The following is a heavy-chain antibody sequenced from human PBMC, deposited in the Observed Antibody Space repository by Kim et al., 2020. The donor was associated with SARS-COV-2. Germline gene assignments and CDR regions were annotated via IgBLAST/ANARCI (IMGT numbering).Heavy chain of an antibody. CDR2: IYSSGST. CDR3: SSSIARGCGGDCYYHYYY. J-gene: IGHJ6*01. D-gene: IGHD2-21*01. V-gene: IGHV4-59*13. CDR1: GGSISSYY. Sequence: SETLSLTCTVSGGSISSYYWSWIRQPPGKGLEWIGFIYSSGSTNYNPSLKSRVTISVDTSKNQFSLKLSSVPAAETAVYYCSSSIARGCGGDCYYHYYY.